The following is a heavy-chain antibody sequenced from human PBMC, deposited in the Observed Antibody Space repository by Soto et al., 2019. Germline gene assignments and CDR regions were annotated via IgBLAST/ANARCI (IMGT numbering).Heavy chain of an antibody. J-gene: IGHJ4*02. CDR3: ATAGRVSHDY. V-gene: IGHV3-11*01. CDR2: ISSSGSTI. CDR1: GFTFSDYY. Sequence: LRASCAASGFTFSDYYMGCIGQAPEKGLEVVYYISSSGSTIYYADSVKCLFTISKENSKNALYVQMNSLRAEDTAGYDCATAGRVSHDYWGQGTLVTVSS. D-gene: IGHD3-16*01.